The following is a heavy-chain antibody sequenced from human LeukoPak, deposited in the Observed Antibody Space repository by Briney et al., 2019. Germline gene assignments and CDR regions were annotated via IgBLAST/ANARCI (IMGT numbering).Heavy chain of an antibody. CDR3: ARDRMRQQRNWFDP. Sequence: GRSLRLSCAASGFTFSSYAMHWVRQAPGKGLEWVAVISYDGSNKYYADSVKGRFTISRDNSKNTLYLQMNSLRAEDTAVYYCARDRMRQQRNWFDPWGQGTLVTVSS. CDR1: GFTFSSYA. D-gene: IGHD6-13*01. J-gene: IGHJ5*02. V-gene: IGHV3-30-3*01. CDR2: ISYDGSNK.